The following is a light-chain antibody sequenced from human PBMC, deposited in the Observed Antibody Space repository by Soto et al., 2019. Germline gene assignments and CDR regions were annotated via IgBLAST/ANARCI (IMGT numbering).Light chain of an antibody. CDR1: QDISNY. Sequence: DNKMYQSPSSLSASVGDRVTITCQASQDISNYLNWYQQKLGKAPKLLIYDASNLETGVPSRFSGSGSGTDFTFTISSLQPDDIATYYCQQYSHLITFGQGTLLEIK. J-gene: IGKJ5*01. CDR2: DAS. CDR3: QQYSHLIT. V-gene: IGKV1-33*01.